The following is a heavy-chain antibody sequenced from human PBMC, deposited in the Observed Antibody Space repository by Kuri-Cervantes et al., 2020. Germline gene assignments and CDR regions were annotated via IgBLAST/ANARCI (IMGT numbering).Heavy chain of an antibody. J-gene: IGHJ5*02. Sequence: GGSLRLPCAASGFTFSSYSMNWARQAPGKGLEWVSSISSSSSYIYYADSVKGRFTISRDNAKSSLYLQMNSLRAEDTAVYYCARVGYDILTGSDNWFDPWGQGTLVTVSS. CDR3: ARVGYDILTGSDNWFDP. CDR1: GFTFSSYS. V-gene: IGHV3-21*01. D-gene: IGHD3-9*01. CDR2: ISSSSSYI.